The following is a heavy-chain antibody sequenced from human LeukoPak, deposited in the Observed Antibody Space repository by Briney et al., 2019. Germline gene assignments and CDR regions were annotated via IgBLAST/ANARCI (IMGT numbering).Heavy chain of an antibody. J-gene: IGHJ5*02. CDR3: AKDLRGGRENWFDP. D-gene: IGHD3-10*01. CDR1: GFTFSSYA. CDR2: ISGSGGST. Sequence: GGSLRLSCAASGFTFSSYAMSWVRQAPGEGLEWVSAISGSGGSTYYADSVKGRFTISRDNSKNTLYLQMNSLRAEDTAVYYCAKDLRGGRENWFDPWGQGTLVTVSS. V-gene: IGHV3-23*01.